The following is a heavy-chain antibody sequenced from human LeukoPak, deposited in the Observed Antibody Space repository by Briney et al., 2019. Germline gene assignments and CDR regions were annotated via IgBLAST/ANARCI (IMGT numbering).Heavy chain of an antibody. CDR2: IYYSGTT. V-gene: IGHV4-59*01. CDR1: GGSINSYY. D-gene: IGHD4-23*01. CDR3: ARVFSGGNLIFDY. J-gene: IGHJ4*02. Sequence: SETLSLTCTVSGGSINSYYWSWIRQPPGKGLEWIGYIYYSGTTNYNPSLKSRVTISVDTFKNLFSLKLRSVTAADTAVYYCARVFSGGNLIFDYWGQGTLVTVSS.